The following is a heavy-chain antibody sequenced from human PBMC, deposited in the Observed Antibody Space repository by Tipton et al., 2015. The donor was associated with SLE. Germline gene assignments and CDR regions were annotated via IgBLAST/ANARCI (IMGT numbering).Heavy chain of an antibody. CDR2: MYYNGNT. CDR1: GGSISSGFYY. CDR3: ATGGGIGAAGNQYFQY. Sequence: LRLSCTVSGGSISSGFYYWNWIRQHPGKGLEWIGYMYYNGNTNYSPSLKSRATISADTSKKQFSLTLTSVTAADTAVYYCATGGGIGAAGNQYFQYWGQGTLVTVSS. D-gene: IGHD6-13*01. J-gene: IGHJ1*01. V-gene: IGHV4-31*03.